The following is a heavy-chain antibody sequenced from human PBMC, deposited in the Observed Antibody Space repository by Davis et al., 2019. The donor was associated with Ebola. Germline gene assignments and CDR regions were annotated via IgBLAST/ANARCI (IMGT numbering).Heavy chain of an antibody. CDR3: ARVDTETRNPHFDY. Sequence: PSETLFLTCTVSGGSISSSSYYWGWIRQPPGKGLEWIGSIYYSGSTYYNPSLKSPVTISVDTSKNQFSLKLSSVTAADTAVYYCARVDTETRNPHFDYWGQGTLVTVSS. D-gene: IGHD1-14*01. CDR1: GGSISSSSYY. V-gene: IGHV4-39*07. CDR2: IYYSGST. J-gene: IGHJ4*02.